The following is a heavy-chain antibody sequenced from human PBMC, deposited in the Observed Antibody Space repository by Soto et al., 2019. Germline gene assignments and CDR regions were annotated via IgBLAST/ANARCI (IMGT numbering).Heavy chain of an antibody. CDR3: ARVDHRGYFSVLTDF. CDR1: GDSISSGAYY. V-gene: IGHV4-31*03. J-gene: IGHJ4*02. D-gene: IGHD3-10*02. CDR2: IYYSGTT. Sequence: SETLSLTCTVSGDSISSGAYYWSWIRQHPGKGLEWIGYIYYSGTTNYNPSLKSRVIISVDTSKNQFSLSLSSLTAADTAVYYCARVDHRGYFSVLTDFWGQGILVTVSS.